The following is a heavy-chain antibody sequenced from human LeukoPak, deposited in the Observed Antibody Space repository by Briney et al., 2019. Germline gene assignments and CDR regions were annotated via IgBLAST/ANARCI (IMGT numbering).Heavy chain of an antibody. D-gene: IGHD6-13*01. CDR2: INPNSGGT. Sequence: ASVKVSCKASGYTFTDFYMLWVRQAPGQGLEWMGWINPNSGGTDYAQKFQDRVIISWDTSASTAYMELSSLRSEDTAVFYCARGSSTWSNAFDTWGQGTMVTVSS. CDR3: ARGSSTWSNAFDT. CDR1: GYTFTDFY. V-gene: IGHV1-2*02. J-gene: IGHJ3*02.